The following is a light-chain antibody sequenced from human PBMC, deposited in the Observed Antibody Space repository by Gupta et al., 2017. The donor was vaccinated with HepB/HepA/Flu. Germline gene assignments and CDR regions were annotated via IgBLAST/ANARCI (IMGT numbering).Light chain of an antibody. Sequence: QSALTQPASVSGSPGQSITISCTGTSSDVGGYNYVSWYQQPPGKAPKLMIYDVSNRPAGVANRFSGSKSGNTASTTISARQAEDETDYYCSSYTSSSTWVFGGGTKLTVL. CDR2: DVS. J-gene: IGLJ3*02. CDR3: SSYTSSSTWV. V-gene: IGLV2-14*03. CDR1: SSDVGGYNY.